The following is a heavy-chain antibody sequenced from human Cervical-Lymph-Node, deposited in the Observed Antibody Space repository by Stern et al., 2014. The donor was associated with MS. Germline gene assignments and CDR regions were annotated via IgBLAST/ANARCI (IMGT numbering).Heavy chain of an antibody. V-gene: IGHV1-18*04. J-gene: IGHJ4*02. Sequence: QDQLVQSGAEVKKPGASVKVSCKASGYTFTTYGISWVRQAPGQGLEWMGWISAYNGNTQYAQKIQGRVTLTTDTSTSTAYMELRSLRSDDTAVYYCARAHPLGAAAASFDCWGQGTLVTVSS. CDR1: GYTFTTYG. CDR2: ISAYNGNT. D-gene: IGHD6-13*01. CDR3: ARAHPLGAAAASFDC.